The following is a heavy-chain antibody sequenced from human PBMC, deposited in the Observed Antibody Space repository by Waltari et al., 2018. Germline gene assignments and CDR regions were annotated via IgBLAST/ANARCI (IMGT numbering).Heavy chain of an antibody. J-gene: IGHJ3*01. CDR2: ISYSGAI. D-gene: IGHD3-16*01. Sequence: QLHLQESGPGLVKPSETLSLPSRVPGGSITSTTPYWGWIRQPPGKGLEWTGTISYSGAIYNNPSLKSRLTISVDTSKNQFSLKLSSVTAADTALYYCATYVGASVGTAAFDVWGQGTMVTVSS. V-gene: IGHV4-39*01. CDR3: ATYVGASVGTAAFDV. CDR1: GGSITSTTPY.